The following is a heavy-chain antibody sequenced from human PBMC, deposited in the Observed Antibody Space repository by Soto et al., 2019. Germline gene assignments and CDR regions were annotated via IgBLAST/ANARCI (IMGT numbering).Heavy chain of an antibody. V-gene: IGHV4-4*07. D-gene: IGHD3-3*01. CDR1: GGSMSGFY. CDR3: ARGQRFSDWFDP. J-gene: IGHJ5*02. Sequence: SETLSLTCTVSGGSMSGFYWTWIRQPAGKGLEWIGRVYSSGGTHYSPSLKSRVTISLDTPKNQFSLRLLSVTDADTAVYFCARGQRFSDWFDPWGQGTLVTVSS. CDR2: VYSSGGT.